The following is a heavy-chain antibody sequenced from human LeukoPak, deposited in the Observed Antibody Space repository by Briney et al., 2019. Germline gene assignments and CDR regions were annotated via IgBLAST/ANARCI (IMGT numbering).Heavy chain of an antibody. CDR3: AGYVVVAATDYSWFDP. D-gene: IGHD2-15*01. Sequence: GGSLRLSCAASGFTFSSYSMNWVRQAPGKGLEWVSSISSSSSYIYYADSVKGRFTISRDNAKNSLYLQMNSLRAEDTAVYYCAGYVVVAATDYSWFDPWGQGTLVTVSS. CDR2: ISSSSSYI. CDR1: GFTFSSYS. J-gene: IGHJ5*02. V-gene: IGHV3-21*01.